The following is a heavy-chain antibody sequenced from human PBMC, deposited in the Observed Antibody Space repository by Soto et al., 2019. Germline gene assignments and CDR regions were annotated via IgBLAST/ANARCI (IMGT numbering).Heavy chain of an antibody. CDR1: GFTFSSYA. CDR2: ISYDGSNK. J-gene: IGHJ4*02. V-gene: IGHV3-30-3*01. Sequence: QVQLVESGGGLVQPGRSLRLSCAASGFTFSSYAMPWVRQAPGKGLEWVAVISYDGSNKYYADSVKGRFTISRDNSKNTLYLQMNSLRAEDTAVYYCARVSHFDYWGQGTLVTVSS. CDR3: ARVSHFDY.